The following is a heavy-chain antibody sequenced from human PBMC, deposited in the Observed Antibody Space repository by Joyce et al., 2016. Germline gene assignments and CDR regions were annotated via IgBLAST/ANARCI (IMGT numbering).Heavy chain of an antibody. Sequence: QVQLQESGPGLVKPSETLSLTCTVSGGSISSFYWSWVRQPAGKGLEGIGRIYTSGSTNFNPSLKSRVTMSLDTSKNQCSLNLTSVTAADTAVYYCARGTRTDGVHVYFDYWGQGTLVTVSS. D-gene: IGHD1-1*01. CDR3: ARGTRTDGVHVYFDY. CDR2: IYTSGST. J-gene: IGHJ4*02. CDR1: GGSISSFY. V-gene: IGHV4-4*07.